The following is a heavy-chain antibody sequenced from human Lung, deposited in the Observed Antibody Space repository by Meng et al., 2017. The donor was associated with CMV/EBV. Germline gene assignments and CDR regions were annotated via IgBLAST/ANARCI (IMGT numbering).Heavy chain of an antibody. D-gene: IGHD1-26*01. V-gene: IGHV3-30*02. Sequence: GGSLRLXCTASGFYFSDYAMHWVRQAPGKGPEWVTFTHYDESEKYYADSVKGRFTISRDNSKKTLYLQMNSLRPEDTAVYYCARSYNGKYYPPYYYYYYGMDVWXQGTMVTVSS. J-gene: IGHJ6*02. CDR2: THYDESEK. CDR1: GFYFSDYA. CDR3: ARSYNGKYYPPYYYYYYGMDV.